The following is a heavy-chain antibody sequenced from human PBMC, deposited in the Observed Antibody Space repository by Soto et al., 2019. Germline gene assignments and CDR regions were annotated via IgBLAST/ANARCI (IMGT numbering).Heavy chain of an antibody. CDR3: AKEYYYDSSGLDY. Sequence: GGSLKLSCAASGFTFSSYGMHWVRQAPGKGLEWVAVISYDGSNKYYADSVKGRFTISRDNSKNTLYLQMNSLRAEDTAVYYCAKEYYYDSSGLDYWGQGT. CDR1: GFTFSSYG. J-gene: IGHJ4*02. V-gene: IGHV3-30*18. D-gene: IGHD3-22*01. CDR2: ISYDGSNK.